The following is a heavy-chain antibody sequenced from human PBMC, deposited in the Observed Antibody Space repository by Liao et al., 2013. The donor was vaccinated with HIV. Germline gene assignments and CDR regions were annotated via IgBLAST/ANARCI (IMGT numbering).Heavy chain of an antibody. V-gene: IGHV4-61*02. CDR1: GDSISGGNYF. D-gene: IGHD5-18*01. J-gene: IGHJ4*02. CDR3: ARIVVDTAMGN. CDR2: IYSSGNT. Sequence: QVQLQESGPGLVKPSETLSLSCTVSGDSISGGNYFLNWIRQPAGKGLEWIGRIYSSGNTDYNPSLKSRVTISLDTSKNQFSLKLTSVTAADTAVYYCARIVVDTAMGNWGQGTLVTVSS.